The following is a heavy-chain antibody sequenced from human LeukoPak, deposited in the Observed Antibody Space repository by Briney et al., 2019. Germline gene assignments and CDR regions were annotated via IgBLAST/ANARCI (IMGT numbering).Heavy chain of an antibody. CDR3: ARFYGVYVNWFDP. Sequence: SQTLSLTCAVSGGSISSGGYSWSWIRQPPGKGLEWIGYIYHSGSTYYTPSLKSRVTISVDRSKNQSSLKLSSVTAADTAVYYCARFYGVYVNWFDPWGQGTLVTVSS. D-gene: IGHD4-17*01. V-gene: IGHV4-30-2*01. J-gene: IGHJ5*02. CDR1: GGSISSGGYS. CDR2: IYHSGST.